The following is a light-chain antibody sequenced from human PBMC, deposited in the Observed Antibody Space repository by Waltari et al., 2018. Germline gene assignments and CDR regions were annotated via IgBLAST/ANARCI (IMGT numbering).Light chain of an antibody. CDR3: QSYDTSLSVV. CDR1: GSNIGAGYD. J-gene: IGLJ3*02. Sequence: QSVLTQPPSVSGAPGQRVTISCTGSGSNIGAGYDVHWYQHLPRAAPKLLIYGSSSLPLGVPDRFFGSTSGTSASLAITGLQAEDEGDYYCQSYDTSLSVVFGGGTKLTVL. CDR2: GSS. V-gene: IGLV1-40*01.